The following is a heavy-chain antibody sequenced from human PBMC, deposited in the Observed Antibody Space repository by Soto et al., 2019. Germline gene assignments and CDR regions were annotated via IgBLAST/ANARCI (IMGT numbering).Heavy chain of an antibody. CDR3: AKDRYATNWLGALDI. J-gene: IGHJ3*02. V-gene: IGHV3-23*01. CDR2: ISGSAGST. D-gene: IGHD2-2*01. Sequence: EVQLLESGGGLVQPGGSLRLSCAGSGFTFSNYAMSWVRQAPGKGLEWVSEISGSAGSTYYADSVKGRFTISRDNSKTTLYLQMNSLRAEDTAVYYCAKDRYATNWLGALDIWGQGTMVTVSS. CDR1: GFTFSNYA.